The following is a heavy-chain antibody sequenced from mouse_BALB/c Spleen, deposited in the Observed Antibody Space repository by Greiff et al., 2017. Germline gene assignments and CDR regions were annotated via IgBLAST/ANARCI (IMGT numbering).Heavy chain of an antibody. CDR1: GFSLTSYG. J-gene: IGHJ4*01. CDR3: MVTLKGVMDY. V-gene: IGHV2-2*02. D-gene: IGHD2-1*01. Sequence: QVQLQQSGPGLVQPSQSLSITCTVSGFSLTSYGVHWVRQSPGKGLEWLGVIWSGGSTVYNAAFISRLSISKDNSKSQVFFKMNSLQANDTAIYSCMVTLKGVMDYWGQGTSVTVSS. CDR2: IWSGGST.